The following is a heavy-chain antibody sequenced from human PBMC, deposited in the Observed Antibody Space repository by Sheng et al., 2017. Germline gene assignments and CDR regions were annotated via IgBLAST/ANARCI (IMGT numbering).Heavy chain of an antibody. J-gene: IGHJ4*02. CDR1: GYSISSGYY. CDR2: VYHSGST. D-gene: IGHD1-26*01. CDR3: ARVRYSGSPGFDY. V-gene: IGHV4-38-2*01. Sequence: QVQLQESGPGLVKPSETLSLTCAVSGYSISSGYYWGWIRQPPGKGLEWIGSVYHSGSTYYSPSLKSRVTISVDTSKNQFSLKLSSVTAADTAVYYCARVRYSGSPGFDYVGPREPWSTVSS.